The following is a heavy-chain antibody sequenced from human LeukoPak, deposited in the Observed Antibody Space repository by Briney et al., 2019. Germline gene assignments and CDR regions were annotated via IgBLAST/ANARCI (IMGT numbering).Heavy chain of an antibody. CDR2: IYYSGST. CDR3: ARGGIRQTFDN. V-gene: IGHV4-59*01. Sequence: PSETLSLTCTVSGGSISTYYWNWIRQPPGKGLEWIGYIYYSGSTNYNPSLKSRVTISVDTSKNQFSLNLTSVTAADTAVYYCARGGIRQTFDNWGQGTLVTVYS. D-gene: IGHD3-3*02. CDR1: GGSISTYY. J-gene: IGHJ4*02.